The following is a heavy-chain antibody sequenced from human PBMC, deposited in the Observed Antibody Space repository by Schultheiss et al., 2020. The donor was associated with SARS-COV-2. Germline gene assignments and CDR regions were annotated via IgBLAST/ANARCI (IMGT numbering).Heavy chain of an antibody. J-gene: IGHJ3*02. D-gene: IGHD2-2*01. Sequence: GGSLRLSCAASGFTFSGSAMHWVRQASGKGLEWVGRIRSKANSYATAYAASVKGRFTISRDDSKNTAYLQMNSLKTEDTAVYYCTRHTGVLGYCSSTSCYPNAFDIWGQGTMVTVSS. V-gene: IGHV3-73*01. CDR3: TRHTGVLGYCSSTSCYPNAFDI. CDR2: IRSKANSYAT. CDR1: GFTFSGSA.